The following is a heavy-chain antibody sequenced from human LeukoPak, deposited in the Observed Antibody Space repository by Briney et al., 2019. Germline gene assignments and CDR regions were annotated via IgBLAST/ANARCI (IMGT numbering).Heavy chain of an antibody. Sequence: SETLSLTCTVSGGSITGYHWSWIRQPPGKGLEWIGYIYSSETTEYKPSLKSRVTISADTSKNQFSLKLASVTAADTAIYYCARHVTISGPYDASDIWGQGTMVTVSP. J-gene: IGHJ3*02. D-gene: IGHD5-24*01. CDR3: ARHVTISGPYDASDI. CDR2: IYSSETT. CDR1: GGSITGYH. V-gene: IGHV4-59*08.